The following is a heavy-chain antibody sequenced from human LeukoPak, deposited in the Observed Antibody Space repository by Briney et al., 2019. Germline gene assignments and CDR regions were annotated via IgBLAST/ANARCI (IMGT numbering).Heavy chain of an antibody. Sequence: QPGGSLRLSCVASAFAFSSNWMSWVRQAPGKGLEWVASIKEDGSETYYVDSVKGRFTISRDNAKNSLYLQMNSLRAEDTAVYYCARDLHPRYYLPDYWGQGTLVTVTS. J-gene: IGHJ4*02. CDR3: ARDLHPRYYLPDY. CDR2: IKEDGSET. V-gene: IGHV3-7*04. D-gene: IGHD1-26*01. CDR1: AFAFSSNW.